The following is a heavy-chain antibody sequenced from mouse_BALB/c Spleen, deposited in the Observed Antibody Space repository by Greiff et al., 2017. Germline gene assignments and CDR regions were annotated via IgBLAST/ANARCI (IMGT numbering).Heavy chain of an antibody. CDR3: ARDMGVNYPYYYAMDY. CDR2: IRNKANGYTT. D-gene: IGHD2-1*01. V-gene: IGHV7-3*02. J-gene: IGHJ4*01. Sequence: EVKLVESGGGLVQPGGSLRLSCATSGFTFTDYYMSWVRQPPGKALEWLGFIRNKANGYTTEYSASVKGRFTISRDNSQSILYLQMNTLRAEDSATYYCARDMGVNYPYYYAMDYWGQGTSVTVSS. CDR1: GFTFTDYY.